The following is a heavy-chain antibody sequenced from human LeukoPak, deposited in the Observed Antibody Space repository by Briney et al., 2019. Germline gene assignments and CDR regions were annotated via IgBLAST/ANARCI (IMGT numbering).Heavy chain of an antibody. CDR2: IHYDGRT. D-gene: IGHD3-22*01. CDR1: GGSTSGRY. J-gene: IGHJ4*02. V-gene: IGHV4-59*11. CDR3: ARLVNYGYSDY. Sequence: SETLSLTCTVSGGSTSGRYWTWIRQPPGKGLEWIGYIHYDGRTNYNPSFKSRVIISLDTSNNQFSLNLKSVTATDTAAYYCARLVNYGYSDYWGQGTLVTVSS.